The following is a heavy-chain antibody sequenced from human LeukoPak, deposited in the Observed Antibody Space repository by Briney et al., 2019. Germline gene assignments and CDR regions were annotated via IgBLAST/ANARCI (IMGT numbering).Heavy chain of an antibody. V-gene: IGHV3-23*01. J-gene: IGHJ4*02. Sequence: GGSLRLSCAASGFTFSSYAMSWVRQAPGKGLEWVSAISDSGDSTYYADSVKGRFTISRDNSKNTLYLQMNSLRAEDTAVYYCAHIYYYGSGSYGDYWGQGTLVTVSS. CDR2: ISDSGDST. CDR3: AHIYYYGSGSYGDY. CDR1: GFTFSSYA. D-gene: IGHD3-10*01.